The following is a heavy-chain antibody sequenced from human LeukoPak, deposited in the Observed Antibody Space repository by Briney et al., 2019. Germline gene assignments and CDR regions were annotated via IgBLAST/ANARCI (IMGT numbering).Heavy chain of an antibody. V-gene: IGHV4-59*01. CDR3: ARVKVSEVGIVGAPAAFDI. D-gene: IGHD1-26*01. Sequence: PSETLSLTCTVSGGSISSYYWSWIRQPPGKGLEWIGYIYYSGSTNYNPSLKSRVTISVDTSKNQFSLKLSSVTAADTAVYYCARVKVSEVGIVGAPAAFDIWGQGTMVTVSS. J-gene: IGHJ3*02. CDR2: IYYSGST. CDR1: GGSISSYY.